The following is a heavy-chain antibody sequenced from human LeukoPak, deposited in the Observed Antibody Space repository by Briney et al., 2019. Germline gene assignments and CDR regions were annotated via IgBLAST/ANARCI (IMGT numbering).Heavy chain of an antibody. J-gene: IGHJ4*02. CDR2: INHSGST. D-gene: IGHD2-2*01. CDR1: GGSFSGYY. CDR3: ARGCTRNCSSTSCYLRHFDY. V-gene: IGHV4-34*01. Sequence: SETLSLTCAVYGGSFSGYYWSWIRQPPGKGLEWIGEINHSGSTNYNPSLKSRVTISVDTSKNQFSLKLSSVTAADTAVYYCARGCTRNCSSTSCYLRHFDYWGQGTLVTVSS.